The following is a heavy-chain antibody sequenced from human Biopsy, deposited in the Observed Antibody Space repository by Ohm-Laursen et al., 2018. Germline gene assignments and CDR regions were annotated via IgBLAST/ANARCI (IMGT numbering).Heavy chain of an antibody. CDR3: ARGEYYAYWSGARKLNYFDY. CDR2: INHSGST. Sequence: SDTLSLTCAVSGGSFSGTYWSWIRQTPGKGLEWIGEINHSGSTKYNPSFESRVTIPVDTSKNQFSLNLFSVTAADAARYFCARGEYYAYWSGARKLNYFDYWGQGTLVIVSS. CDR1: GGSFSGTY. V-gene: IGHV4-34*01. D-gene: IGHD3-3*01. J-gene: IGHJ4*02.